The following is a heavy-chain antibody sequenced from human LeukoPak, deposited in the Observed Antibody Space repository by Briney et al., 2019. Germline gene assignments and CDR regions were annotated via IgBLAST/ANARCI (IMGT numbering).Heavy chain of an antibody. CDR1: RFTFSSYW. CDR3: ARVRGIAVAGTASIYFDY. V-gene: IGHV3-7*01. D-gene: IGHD6-19*01. CDR2: IKEDGSEK. J-gene: IGHJ4*02. Sequence: GGSLRLSCAASRFTFSSYWMSWVRQAPGKGLEWVANIKEDGSEKYYVDSVKGRFTISRDNAKNSLYLQMNSLRAEDTAVYYCARVRGIAVAGTASIYFDYWGQGTLVTVSS.